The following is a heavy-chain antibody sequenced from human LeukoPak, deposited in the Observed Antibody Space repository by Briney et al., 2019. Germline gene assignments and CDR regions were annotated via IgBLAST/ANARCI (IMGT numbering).Heavy chain of an antibody. Sequence: PSETLSLTCAVSGGSFSGYYWSWIRQPPGKGLEWIGEINHSGSTNYNPSLKSRVTISVDTSKNQFSLKLSSVTAADTAVYYCARVHVVVPAAMFYYYYHYMDVWGKGTTVTVSS. D-gene: IGHD2-2*01. CDR1: GGSFSGYY. CDR2: INHSGST. CDR3: ARVHVVVPAAMFYYYYHYMDV. J-gene: IGHJ6*03. V-gene: IGHV4-34*01.